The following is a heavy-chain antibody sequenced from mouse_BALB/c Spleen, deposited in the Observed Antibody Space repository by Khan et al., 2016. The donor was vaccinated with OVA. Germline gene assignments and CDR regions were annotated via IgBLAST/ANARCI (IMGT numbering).Heavy chain of an antibody. CDR3: ARVYGGDFDY. V-gene: IGHV3-2*02. CDR1: GYSITSDYA. Sequence: EVQLVESGPGLVKPSQSLSLTCTVTGYSITSDYAWNWIRQFPGNKLEWMGFISYSGNTNYNQSLKSRISITRDTSKNQFFLQLNSVTTEDTATYYGARVYGGDFDYWGQGTTLTVSS. J-gene: IGHJ2*01. CDR2: ISYSGNT. D-gene: IGHD1-1*01.